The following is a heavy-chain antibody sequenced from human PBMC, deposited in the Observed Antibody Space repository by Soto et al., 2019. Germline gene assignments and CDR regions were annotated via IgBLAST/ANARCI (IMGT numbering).Heavy chain of an antibody. Sequence: GGSLGLSCAASGFTFSSYWMHWARQVPGKGLVWVSRIHFDGSTTHYADSVKGRFTISRDNAKNTLSLQMNSLRAEDTAVYYCARDAYISGYYQFDYWGQGTLVTVSS. CDR1: GFTFSSYW. J-gene: IGHJ4*02. V-gene: IGHV3-74*01. CDR2: IHFDGSTT. D-gene: IGHD6-19*01. CDR3: ARDAYISGYYQFDY.